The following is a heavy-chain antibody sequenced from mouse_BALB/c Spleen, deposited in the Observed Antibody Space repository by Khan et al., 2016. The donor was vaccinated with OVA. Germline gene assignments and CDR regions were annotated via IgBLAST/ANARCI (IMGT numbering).Heavy chain of an antibody. D-gene: IGHD2-10*02. CDR2: ILPGSGST. Sequence: VQLQQSGAELMKPGASVKISCKATGYTFSSYWIEWVKQRPGHGLEWIGEILPGSGSTNYNEKFKGKATFTADTPSNTAYMQLSSLTSEDSAVYYCARWEYGNYYFDYWGQGTTLTVSS. J-gene: IGHJ2*01. CDR3: ARWEYGNYYFDY. V-gene: IGHV1-9*01. CDR1: GYTFSSYW.